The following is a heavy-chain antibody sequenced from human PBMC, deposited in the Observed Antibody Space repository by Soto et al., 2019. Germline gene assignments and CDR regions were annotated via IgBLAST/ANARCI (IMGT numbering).Heavy chain of an antibody. V-gene: IGHV3-30-3*01. Sequence: QVQLVESGGGVVQPGRSLRLYCAASGFTFSSYAMHWVRQAPGKGLEWVAVISYDGSNKYYADSVKGRFTISRDNSKNTLYLQMNSLRAEDTAGYYCASDIRLPLGFDYWGQGTLVTVSS. CDR2: ISYDGSNK. D-gene: IGHD1-20*01. CDR3: ASDIRLPLGFDY. J-gene: IGHJ4*02. CDR1: GFTFSSYA.